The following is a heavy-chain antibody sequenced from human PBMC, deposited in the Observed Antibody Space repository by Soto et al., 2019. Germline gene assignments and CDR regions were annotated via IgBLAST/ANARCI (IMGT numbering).Heavy chain of an antibody. V-gene: IGHV4-59*01. CDR3: ARDIRGYYYDSSGYWGYYYYGMDV. CDR1: GGSISSYY. J-gene: IGHJ6*02. CDR2: IYYSGST. Sequence: SETLSLTCTVSGGSISSYYWSWIRQPPGKGLEWIGYIYYSGSTNYNPSLKIRVTISVDTYKNQCSLKLSSVTAADTAVYYCARDIRGYYYDSSGYWGYYYYGMDVWGQGTTVTVSS. D-gene: IGHD3-22*01.